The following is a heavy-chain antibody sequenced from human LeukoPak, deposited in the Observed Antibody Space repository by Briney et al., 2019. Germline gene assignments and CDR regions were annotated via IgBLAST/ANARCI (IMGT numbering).Heavy chain of an antibody. CDR2: IYHTGSP. CDR1: GGSISSRNW. J-gene: IGHJ4*02. V-gene: IGHV4-4*02. CDR3: TRYPHSGSDLADY. D-gene: IGHD5-12*01. Sequence: SETLSLTCAVSGGSISSRNWLSWVRQPPGKGLEWIGEIYHTGSPNYNPSLKSRVTISVDRSKNHFYLKLTSVTAADTAMYYWTRYPHSGSDLADYWGQGTLVTVSS.